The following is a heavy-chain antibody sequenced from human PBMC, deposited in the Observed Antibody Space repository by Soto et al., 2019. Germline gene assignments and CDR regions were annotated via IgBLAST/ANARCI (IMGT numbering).Heavy chain of an antibody. CDR1: GYTLTELS. J-gene: IGHJ5*02. D-gene: IGHD3-3*01. CDR3: ATEAIFGVGNWFDP. V-gene: IGHV1-24*01. CDR2: FDPEDGET. Sequence: GASVKVSCKVSGYTLTELSMHWVRQAPGKGLEWMGGFDPEDGETIYAQKFQGRVTMTEDTSTDTAYMELSSLRSEDTAVYYCATEAIFGVGNWFDPWGQGTLVTVSS.